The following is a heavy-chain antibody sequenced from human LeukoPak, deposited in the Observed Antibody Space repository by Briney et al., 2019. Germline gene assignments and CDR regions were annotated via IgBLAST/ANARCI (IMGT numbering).Heavy chain of an antibody. D-gene: IGHD5-24*01. CDR3: GRDSRRDGYNIFDY. J-gene: IGHJ4*02. CDR1: GYTFTGNN. CDR2: INPNSGGT. Sequence: GASLKVSCKASGYTFTGNNMHWVRQAPGQGLEWMGWINPNSGGTNYAQKFQGRVAMTRDTSISTAYMELSSLGSDDTAVYYCGRDSRRDGYNIFDYWGQGTLVTVSS. V-gene: IGHV1-2*02.